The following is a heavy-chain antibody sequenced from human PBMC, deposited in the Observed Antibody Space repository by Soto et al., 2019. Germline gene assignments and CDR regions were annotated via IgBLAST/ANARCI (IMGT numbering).Heavy chain of an antibody. CDR2: INPGNGNT. D-gene: IGHD3-22*01. Sequence: GASVKVSCKASGYTFTSYGINWVRQAPGRGLEWMGWINPGNGNTKYSQQFQGRVIIDRDTSASTAYMELSSLRSEDTAVYYCARAQSIWNYYDSSGCPGAFDIWGQGTMVTVSS. V-gene: IGHV1-3*01. J-gene: IGHJ3*02. CDR1: GYTFTSYG. CDR3: ARAQSIWNYYDSSGCPGAFDI.